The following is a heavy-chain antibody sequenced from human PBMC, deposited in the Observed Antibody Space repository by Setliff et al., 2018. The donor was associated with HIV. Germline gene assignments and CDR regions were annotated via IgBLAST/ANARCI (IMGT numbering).Heavy chain of an antibody. J-gene: IGHJ4*02. CDR2: ISAYNGNT. Sequence: ASVKVSCKASGYTFIRYGISWVRQAPGQGLEWMGWISAYNGNTNFAQKLQGRVTMTTDTSTSTAYMELRSLRSDDTAVYYCARDRLNVYSSGWGVGYWGQGTLVTVSS. D-gene: IGHD6-25*01. V-gene: IGHV1-18*01. CDR1: GYTFIRYG. CDR3: ARDRLNVYSSGWGVGY.